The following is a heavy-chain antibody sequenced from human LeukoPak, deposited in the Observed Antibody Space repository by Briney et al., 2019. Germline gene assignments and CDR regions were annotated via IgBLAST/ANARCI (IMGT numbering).Heavy chain of an antibody. Sequence: GASLKISCQGSGSRFTSYWIGWVRQLPGKGLEWMGIIYPGDSDTRYSPSFQGQVTISADKSISTAYLQWSSLKASDTAMYYCARNPTTVTTSPDYWGQGTLVTVSS. CDR1: GSRFTSYW. D-gene: IGHD4-11*01. J-gene: IGHJ4*02. V-gene: IGHV5-51*01. CDR3: ARNPTTVTTSPDY. CDR2: IYPGDSDT.